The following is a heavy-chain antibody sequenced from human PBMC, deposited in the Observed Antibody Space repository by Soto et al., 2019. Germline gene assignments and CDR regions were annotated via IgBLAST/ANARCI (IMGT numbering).Heavy chain of an antibody. CDR3: AKVSDYGIYYGMDV. Sequence: GGSLRLSCAASGFTFSSYAMSWVRQAPGKGLEWVSAISGSGGSTYYADSVKGRFTISRDNSKNTLYLQMNSLRAEDTAVYYCAKVSDYGIYYGMDVWGQGTTVTVSS. V-gene: IGHV3-23*01. J-gene: IGHJ6*02. CDR1: GFTFSSYA. CDR2: ISGSGGST. D-gene: IGHD4-17*01.